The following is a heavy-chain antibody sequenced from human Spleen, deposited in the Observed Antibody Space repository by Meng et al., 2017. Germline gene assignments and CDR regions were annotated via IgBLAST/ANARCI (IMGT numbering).Heavy chain of an antibody. CDR2: IKQDGSEK. V-gene: IGHV3-7*01. Sequence: GESLKISCVASGFRVTDAWMSWVRQAPGKGLEWVANIKQDGSEKYYVDSVKGRFTISRDNAKNSLYLQMNSLRAEDTAVYYCARDGGSDWLIYYYYGMDVWGQGTTVTVSS. CDR3: ARDGGSDWLIYYYYGMDV. D-gene: IGHD3-9*01. J-gene: IGHJ6*02. CDR1: GFRVTDAW.